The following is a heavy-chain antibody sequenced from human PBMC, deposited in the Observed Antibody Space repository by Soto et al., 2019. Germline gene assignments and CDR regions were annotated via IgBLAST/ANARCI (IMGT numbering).Heavy chain of an antibody. CDR3: TSDQLSRRAFDV. CDR2: IKSKTDGGKI. D-gene: IGHD3-16*02. Sequence: GGSLRLSCAASGFTFTSAWMNWVRQAPGKGLEWVGRIKSKTDGGKIDYAVPVKGRFTISRDDSENTLYLQMNSLTTDDTALYYCTSDQLSRRAFDVWGQGTMVTVSS. J-gene: IGHJ3*01. CDR1: GFTFTSAW. V-gene: IGHV3-15*07.